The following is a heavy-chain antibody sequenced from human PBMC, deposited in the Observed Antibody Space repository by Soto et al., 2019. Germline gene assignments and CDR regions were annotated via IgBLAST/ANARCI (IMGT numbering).Heavy chain of an antibody. CDR2: INPRGGST. J-gene: IGHJ6*02. D-gene: IGHD6-6*01. V-gene: IGHV1-46*04. CDR3: ARSSIRPYSSSWGEDYYSGMDV. CDR1: GYTFTSYY. Sequence: QVQLVQSGAEVKKPGASVKASCKASGYTFTSYYMHWVRQAPGQGLEWMVIINPRGGSTSYAQKLQGRVTMTRKTCTRTVYKELSSLSSEGTPVYYCARSSIRPYSSSWGEDYYSGMDVWGQGTTVTLSS.